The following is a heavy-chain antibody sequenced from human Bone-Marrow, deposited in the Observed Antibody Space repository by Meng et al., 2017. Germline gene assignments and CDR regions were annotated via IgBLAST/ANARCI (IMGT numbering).Heavy chain of an antibody. CDR1: GASISTNIYY. Sequence: SETLSLTCNVSGASISTNIYYWGWIRQPPGKGLEWIGNVHYNGNTYYSPSLQSRVSISLDTSKHQFSLSLNSVTAADTAVYYCTRGAVDTAPGWGGPGKRVPGSS. V-gene: IGHV4-39*07. CDR2: VHYNGNT. CDR3: TRGAVDTAPGW. J-gene: IGHJ4*02. D-gene: IGHD5-18*01.